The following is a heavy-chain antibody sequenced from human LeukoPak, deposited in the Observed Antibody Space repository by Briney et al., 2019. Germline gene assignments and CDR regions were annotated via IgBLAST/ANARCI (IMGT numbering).Heavy chain of an antibody. CDR3: ARGIPPSPLRREYYFDY. D-gene: IGHD6-13*01. CDR1: GGTFSSYA. CDR2: IIPILGIA. Sequence: RASVKVSCKASGGTFSSYAISWVRQAPGQGLEWMGRIIPILGIANYAQKFQGRVTITADKSTSTAYMELSSLRSEDTAVYYCARGIPPSPLRREYYFDYWGQGTLVTVSS. V-gene: IGHV1-69*04. J-gene: IGHJ4*02.